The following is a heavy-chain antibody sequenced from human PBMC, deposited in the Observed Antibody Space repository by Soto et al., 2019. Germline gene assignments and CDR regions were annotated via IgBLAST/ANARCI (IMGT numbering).Heavy chain of an antibody. J-gene: IGHJ3*02. CDR2: IYYSGST. CDR1: GGSISSYY. V-gene: IGHV4-59*01. CDR3: ARGYYDFWSGSSDAFDI. Sequence: PWETLSLTCTVSGGSISSYYWSWIRQPPGKGLEWIGYIYYSGSTNYNLSLKSRVTISVDTSKNQSSLKLSSVTAADTAVYYCARGYYDFWSGSSDAFDICGQGTMLTVSS. D-gene: IGHD3-3*01.